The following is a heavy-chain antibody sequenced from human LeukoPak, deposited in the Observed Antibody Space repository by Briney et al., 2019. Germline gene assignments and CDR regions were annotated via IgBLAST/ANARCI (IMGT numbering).Heavy chain of an antibody. Sequence: ASVKVSCQASGYTFTSYYMHWVRQAPGQGLEWMGIINPSGGSTSYAQKFQGRVTMTRDTSTSTVYMELSSLRSEDTAVYYRARDSQDYYGSGSGFDYWGQGTLVTVSS. CDR2: INPSGGST. CDR3: ARDSQDYYGSGSGFDY. V-gene: IGHV1-46*01. D-gene: IGHD3-10*01. J-gene: IGHJ4*02. CDR1: GYTFTSYY.